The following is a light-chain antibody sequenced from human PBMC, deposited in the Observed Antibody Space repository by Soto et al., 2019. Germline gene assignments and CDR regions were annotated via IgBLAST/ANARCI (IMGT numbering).Light chain of an antibody. CDR3: CSYTASDIWV. CDR1: NSDVGGYNF. J-gene: IGLJ3*02. V-gene: IGLV2-11*01. Sequence: QSALTQPRSVSGSPGQSVTISCTGTNSDVGGYNFVSWYQQLPGKAPKLMISAVSQRPSGVPDRFSGSKSGNTASLTISGLQADDEADYFCCSYTASDIWVFGRGTKLTVL. CDR2: AVS.